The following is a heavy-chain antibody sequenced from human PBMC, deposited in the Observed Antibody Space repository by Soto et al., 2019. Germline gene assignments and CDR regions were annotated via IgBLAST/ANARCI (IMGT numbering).Heavy chain of an antibody. CDR2: IWYDGSNK. CDR1: GFTFNTYG. Sequence: QVQLVESGGGVVQPGGSLRLSCTTSGFTFNTYGIYWVRQAPGKGLEWVAIIWYDGSNKYYGDSVKGRFTISRDNSKNPLYLQMNSLRAEDTALYYCARGDCTGAYCYSWPFNYGVDVWGQGTTVTVSS. V-gene: IGHV3-33*08. J-gene: IGHJ6*02. D-gene: IGHD2-15*01. CDR3: ARGDCTGAYCYSWPFNYGVDV.